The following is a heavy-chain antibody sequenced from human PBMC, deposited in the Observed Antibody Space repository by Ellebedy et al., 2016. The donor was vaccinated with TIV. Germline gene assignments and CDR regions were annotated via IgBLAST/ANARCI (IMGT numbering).Heavy chain of an antibody. CDR3: ARGVLRFLEWIKRPSYYFDY. CDR2: IIPILGIA. D-gene: IGHD3-3*01. V-gene: IGHV1-69*04. CDR1: GGTFSSYA. Sequence: ASVKISCKASGGTFSSYAISWVRQAPGKGLEWMGRIIPILGIANYAQKFQGRVTITADKSTSTAYMELSSLRSEDTAVYYCARGVLRFLEWIKRPSYYFDYWGQGTLVTVSS. J-gene: IGHJ4*02.